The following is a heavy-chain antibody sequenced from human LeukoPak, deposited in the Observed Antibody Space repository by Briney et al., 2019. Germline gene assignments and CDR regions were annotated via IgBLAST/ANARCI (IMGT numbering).Heavy chain of an antibody. V-gene: IGHV3-30*18. J-gene: IGHJ6*02. Sequence: GRSLRLSCAASGFTFSSYGMHWVRQAPGKGLEWVAVISYDGSNKYYADSVKGRFTISRDNSKNTLYLQMNSLRAEDTAVYYCAKGTYYDFWSGYSPVYYYGMDVWGQGTMVTVSS. CDR2: ISYDGSNK. CDR3: AKGTYYDFWSGYSPVYYYGMDV. D-gene: IGHD3-3*01. CDR1: GFTFSSYG.